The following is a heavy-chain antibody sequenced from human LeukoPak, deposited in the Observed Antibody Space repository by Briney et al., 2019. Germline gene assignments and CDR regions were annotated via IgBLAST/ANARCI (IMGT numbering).Heavy chain of an antibody. CDR2: IYYSGST. CDR3: AAGYYYDSSGYYRFDAFDI. CDR1: GGSISSYY. Sequence: PSETLSLTCTVSGGSISSYYWSWIRQPPGKGLEWIGYIYYSGSTNYNPSLKSRVTISVDTSKSQFSLKLSSVTAADTAVYYCAAGYYYDSSGYYRFDAFDIWGQGTMVTVSS. D-gene: IGHD3-22*01. J-gene: IGHJ3*02. V-gene: IGHV4-59*08.